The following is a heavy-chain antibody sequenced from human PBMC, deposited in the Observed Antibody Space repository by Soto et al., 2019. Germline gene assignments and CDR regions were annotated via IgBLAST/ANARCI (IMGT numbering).Heavy chain of an antibody. CDR3: ARMYSSGWYPDAFDI. CDR1: GYTFTSYD. Sequence: ASVNVSCKASGYTFTSYDINWVRQATGQGLEWMGWMNPNSGNTGYAQKFQGRVTMTRNTSISTAYMELSSLRSEDTSVYYCARMYSSGWYPDAFDIWGQGTMVTVSS. D-gene: IGHD6-19*01. CDR2: MNPNSGNT. J-gene: IGHJ3*02. V-gene: IGHV1-8*01.